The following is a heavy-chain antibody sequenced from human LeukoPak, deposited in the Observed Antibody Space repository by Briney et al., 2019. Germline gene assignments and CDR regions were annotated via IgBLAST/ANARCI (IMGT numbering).Heavy chain of an antibody. CDR2: IRYDGTNK. Sequence: GGSLRLSCAASGFTFSAYGMHWVRQAPGKGLEWVAFIRYDGTNKYYADSVKGRFTISRDNSKNTLYVQMNSLRVEDTAVYYCAKTGFQWGEYFYYMDVWGKGTTVTVSS. J-gene: IGHJ6*03. V-gene: IGHV3-30*02. CDR3: AKTGFQWGEYFYYMDV. D-gene: IGHD1-14*01. CDR1: GFTFSAYG.